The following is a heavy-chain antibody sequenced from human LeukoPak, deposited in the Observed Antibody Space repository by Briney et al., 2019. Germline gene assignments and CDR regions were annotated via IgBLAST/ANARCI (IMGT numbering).Heavy chain of an antibody. D-gene: IGHD6-13*01. CDR1: GFTFSSYA. CDR2: ISGSGGST. V-gene: IGHV3-23*01. CDR3: AKDVIAAAGNNWFDP. Sequence: GGSLRLSCAASGFTFSSYAMSWVRQAPGKGLEWVSAISGSGGSTYYADSVKGRFTISRDNSKNTLHLQMNSLRAEDTAVYYCAKDVIAAAGNNWFDPWGQGTLVTVSS. J-gene: IGHJ5*02.